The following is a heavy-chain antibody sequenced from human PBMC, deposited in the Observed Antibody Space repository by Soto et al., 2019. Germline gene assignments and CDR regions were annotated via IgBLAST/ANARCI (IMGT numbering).Heavy chain of an antibody. CDR2: INPNSGGT. V-gene: IGHV1-2*04. CDR1: GYTFTGYY. D-gene: IGHD2-2*01. CDR3: ARARYCISTSCYSHYYYGMDV. Sequence: ASVKVSCKASGYTFTGYYMHWVRQAPGQGLEWMGWINPNSGGTNYAQKFQGWVTMTRDTSISTAYMELSRLRSDDTAVYYCARARYCISTSCYSHYYYGMDVWGQGTTVT. J-gene: IGHJ6*02.